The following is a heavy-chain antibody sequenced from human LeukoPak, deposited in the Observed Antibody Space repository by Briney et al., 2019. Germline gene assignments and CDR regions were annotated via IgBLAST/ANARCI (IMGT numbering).Heavy chain of an antibody. CDR2: IYSSGNT. CDR1: GGSISSYY. J-gene: IGHJ3*02. Sequence: SETLSLTCNVSGGSISSYYWTWIRQPAGKGLEWIGRIYSSGNTNYNPSLKSRVTMSVDTSKNQFSLKLTSVTAADTAVYYCARDGVVASRAFDTWGQGTMVTVSS. CDR3: ARDGVVASRAFDT. V-gene: IGHV4-4*07. D-gene: IGHD2-15*01.